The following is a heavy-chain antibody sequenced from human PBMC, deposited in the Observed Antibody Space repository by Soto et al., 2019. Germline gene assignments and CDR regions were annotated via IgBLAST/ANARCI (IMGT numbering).Heavy chain of an antibody. CDR1: GYSFTSYW. CDR2: IYPGDSDT. V-gene: IGHV5-51*01. D-gene: IGHD6-19*01. Sequence: ESLKISCKGSGYSFTSYWIGWVRQMPGKGLEWMGIIYPGDSDTRYSPSFQGQVTISADKSISTAYLQWSSLKASDTAMYYCAKLAVAGKGKDYYYGMDVWGQGTTVTVSS. CDR3: AKLAVAGKGKDYYYGMDV. J-gene: IGHJ6*02.